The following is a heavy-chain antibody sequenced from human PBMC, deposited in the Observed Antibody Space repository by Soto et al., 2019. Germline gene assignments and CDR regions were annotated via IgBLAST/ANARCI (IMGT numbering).Heavy chain of an antibody. Sequence: QVLLQESGPGLVSPSGTLSLTCTVSGDFLDDSRWWSWVRQPPGKGLEWMGEIHHTGITNYIPSPKRRITRSVNTTKHKVSLEVYSVTAADTAVYYCASGAHYIWNGWGQGTLVTVSS. D-gene: IGHD3-9*01. CDR1: GDFLDDSRW. V-gene: IGHV4-4*02. CDR3: ASGAHYIWNG. J-gene: IGHJ4*02. CDR2: IHHTGIT.